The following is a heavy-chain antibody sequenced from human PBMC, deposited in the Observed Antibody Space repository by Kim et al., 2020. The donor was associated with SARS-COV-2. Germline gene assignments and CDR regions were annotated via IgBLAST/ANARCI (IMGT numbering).Heavy chain of an antibody. Sequence: STNYNPSLKSRVTISVDKSKNQFSLKLSSVTAADTAVYYCARVLSNWFDPWGQGTLVTVSS. CDR3: ARVLSNWFDP. CDR2: ST. V-gene: IGHV4-4*02. D-gene: IGHD3-10*01. J-gene: IGHJ5*02.